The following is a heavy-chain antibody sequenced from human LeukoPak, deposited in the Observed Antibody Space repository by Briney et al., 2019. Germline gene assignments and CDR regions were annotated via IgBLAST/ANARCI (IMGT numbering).Heavy chain of an antibody. CDR1: GGSISSGGYY. CDR3: ATSRVVPAAIDFDY. V-gene: IGHV4-61*02. Sequence: SETLSLTCTVSGGSISSGGYYWSWIRQPAGKGLEWIGRIYTSGSTNYNPSLKSRVTISVDTSKNQFSLKLSSVTAADTAVYYCATSRVVPAAIDFDYWGQGTLVTVSS. J-gene: IGHJ4*02. D-gene: IGHD2-2*01. CDR2: IYTSGST.